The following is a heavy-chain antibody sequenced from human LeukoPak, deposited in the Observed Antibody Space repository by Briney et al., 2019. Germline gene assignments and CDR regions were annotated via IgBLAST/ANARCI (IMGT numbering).Heavy chain of an antibody. CDR2: INPSGGST. J-gene: IGHJ5*02. CDR3: ARAPGIAAAGTEDWFDP. CDR1: GYTFTSYY. V-gene: IGHV1-46*01. D-gene: IGHD6-13*01. Sequence: ASVKVSCKASGYTFTSYYMHWVREAPGQGLEWMGIINPSGGSTSYAQKFQGRVTMTRDTSTSTVYMELSSLRSADTAVYYCARAPGIAAAGTEDWFDPWGQGTLVTVSS.